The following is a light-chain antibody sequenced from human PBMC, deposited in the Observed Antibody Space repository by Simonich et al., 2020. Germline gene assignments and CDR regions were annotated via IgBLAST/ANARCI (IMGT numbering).Light chain of an antibody. CDR1: QGISSA. V-gene: IGKV1-13*02. CDR3: LQHNSYPYT. J-gene: IGKJ2*01. CDR2: GAS. Sequence: AIQLTQSPSSLSASVGDRVTITCRASQGISSALAWYQQKPGKAPKLLIDGASSVESGVPSRFSGSGSGTDFTLTISSLQPEDFATYYCLQHNSYPYTFGHGTKLEIK.